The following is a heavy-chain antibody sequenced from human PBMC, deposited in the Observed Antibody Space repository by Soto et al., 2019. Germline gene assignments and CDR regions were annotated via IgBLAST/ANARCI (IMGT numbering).Heavy chain of an antibody. V-gene: IGHV1-46*01. CDR2: INPSGGST. CDR1: GYTFTSYY. Sequence: QVQLVQSGAEVKKPGASVKVSCKASGYTFTSYYMHWVRQAPGQGLEWMGIINPSGGSTSYAQKFQGRVTITRDTSTSTVYLELSSLRSEDTAVYYCARAAYYTYYYDSSTFFDYWGQGTLVTVSS. J-gene: IGHJ4*02. D-gene: IGHD3-22*01. CDR3: ARAAYYTYYYDSSTFFDY.